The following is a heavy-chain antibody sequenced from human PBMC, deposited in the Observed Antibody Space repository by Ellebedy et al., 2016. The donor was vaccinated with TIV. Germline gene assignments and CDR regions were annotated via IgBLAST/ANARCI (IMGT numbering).Heavy chain of an antibody. D-gene: IGHD3-10*01. CDR1: GYTFTGYY. Sequence: AASVQVSCKASGYTFTGYYIHWVRQAPGQGLEWTGWINPKSGATNYSQKFLARVTMTRDTSISTVYMELTRLRSDDTAVYYCARGAANVAFGELYDWFHPWGQGSLVTVSS. CDR2: INPKSGAT. J-gene: IGHJ5*02. CDR3: ARGAANVAFGELYDWFHP. V-gene: IGHV1-2*02.